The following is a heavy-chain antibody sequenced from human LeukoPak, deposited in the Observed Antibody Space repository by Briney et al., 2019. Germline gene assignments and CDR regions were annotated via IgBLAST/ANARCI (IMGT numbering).Heavy chain of an antibody. CDR1: GFTFSNYW. V-gene: IGHV3-53*01. CDR2: IYSGGST. Sequence: GGSLRLSCAASGFTFSNYWMNWVRQAPGKGLEWVSVIYSGGSTYYADSVKGRFTISRDNSKNTVYVQLNSLRAEDTAVYYCARTHSSSLHFDYWGQGTLITVSS. D-gene: IGHD6-6*01. J-gene: IGHJ4*02. CDR3: ARTHSSSLHFDY.